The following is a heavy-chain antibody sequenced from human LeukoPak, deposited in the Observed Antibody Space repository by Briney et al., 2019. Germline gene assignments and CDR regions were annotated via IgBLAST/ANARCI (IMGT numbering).Heavy chain of an antibody. CDR3: ARDTRTFDY. CDR1: GFTFSSYR. CDR2: IKQDGSEK. D-gene: IGHD1-26*01. V-gene: IGHV3-7*01. J-gene: IGHJ4*02. Sequence: GGSPRLSCAASGFTFSSYRMNWVRQAPGKGLEWVANIKQDGSEKYYVDSVKGRFTISRDNAKNSLFLQMNSLRAEDTAVYYCARDTRTFDYWGQGTLVTVSS.